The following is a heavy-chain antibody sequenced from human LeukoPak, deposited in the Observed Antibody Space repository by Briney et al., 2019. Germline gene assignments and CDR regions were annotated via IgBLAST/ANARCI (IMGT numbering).Heavy chain of an antibody. J-gene: IGHJ4*02. Sequence: GASVKVSCKASGFTFTSSAMQWVRQARGQRLEWIGWIVVGSGNTNYAQNFQERVTITRDMSTSTAYMELSSLRSEDTAVYYCAKSSSGSSYNVLDYWGQGTLVTVSS. CDR1: GFTFTSSA. V-gene: IGHV1-58*02. CDR3: AKSSSGSSYNVLDY. CDR2: IVVGSGNT. D-gene: IGHD3-10*01.